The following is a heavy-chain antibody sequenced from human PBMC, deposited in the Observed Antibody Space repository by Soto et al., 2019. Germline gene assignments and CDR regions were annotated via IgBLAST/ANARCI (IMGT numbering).Heavy chain of an antibody. V-gene: IGHV1-18*04. D-gene: IGHD3-22*01. Sequence: QVQLVQSGAEVKKPGASVKVSCKASGYSFTNYGISWVRQAPGQGPEWMGWISGHNGDTNHPQSLQGRATMTTDTSRNTAYMELRSLRSDDTAVYYRARHCFNYYDNTVYYYFDYWGQGTLVTVSS. CDR2: ISGHNGDT. CDR1: GYSFTNYG. J-gene: IGHJ4*02. CDR3: ARHCFNYYDNTVYYYFDY.